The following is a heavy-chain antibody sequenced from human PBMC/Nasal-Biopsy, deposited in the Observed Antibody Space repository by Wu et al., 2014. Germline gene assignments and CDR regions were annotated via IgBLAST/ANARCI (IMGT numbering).Heavy chain of an antibody. CDR2: INPNMGDT. Sequence: VKVSARLLDITTSATICTGARQAPGQGLEWMGRINPNMGDTIYAQNFQGRVTMTSDTSITTAYMELSRLRSDDTAIYYCATGTIEASEALNHWGQGTLVTVSS. CDR1: DITTSAT. J-gene: IGHJ1*01. V-gene: IGHV1-2*06. CDR3: ATGTIEASEALNH. D-gene: IGHD1-7*01.